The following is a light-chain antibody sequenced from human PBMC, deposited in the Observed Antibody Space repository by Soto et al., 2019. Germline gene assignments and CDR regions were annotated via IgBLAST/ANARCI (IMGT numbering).Light chain of an antibody. CDR1: SSNIGGES. J-gene: IGLJ1*01. Sequence: QSVLTQPPSTSGTPGQRVTISCSGSSSNIGGESVNWYQQLPGTAPKLLIYSYNQRPSGVPDRFSGSKSGTSASLAISGLQSEDEADYICAAWDDSLNGYVFGRGTKVTVL. CDR2: SYN. CDR3: AAWDDSLNGYV. V-gene: IGLV1-44*01.